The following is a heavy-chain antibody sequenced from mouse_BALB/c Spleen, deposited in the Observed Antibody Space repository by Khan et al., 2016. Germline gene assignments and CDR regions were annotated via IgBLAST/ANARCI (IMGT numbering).Heavy chain of an antibody. CDR3: AIYLYYYGSSMYFDV. D-gene: IGHD1-1*01. CDR1: GYTFTNYG. Sequence: QIQLVQSGPELKKPGQTVKISCKASGYTFTNYGMNWVKKATGKGLKWMGWINTYSGESTYADDFKGRFAFSLETSANTAYLQINNVKNEDTATYFCAIYLYYYGSSMYFDVLGAVTTVTVSS. J-gene: IGHJ1*01. CDR2: INTYSGES. V-gene: IGHV9-3-1*01.